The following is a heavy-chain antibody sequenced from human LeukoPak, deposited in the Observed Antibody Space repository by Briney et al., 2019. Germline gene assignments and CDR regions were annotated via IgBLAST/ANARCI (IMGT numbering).Heavy chain of an antibody. V-gene: IGHV3-53*01. CDR1: GFTVSSNY. J-gene: IGHJ6*02. CDR3: ASGPSYCSSTSCYSDYYYGMDV. D-gene: IGHD2-2*01. CDR2: IYSGGST. Sequence: GGSLRLSCAASGFTVSSNYMSWVRQAPGKGLEWVSVIYSGGSTYYADSVKGRFTISRDNSKNTLYLKMNSLRAEDTAVYYCASGPSYCSSTSCYSDYYYGMDVWGQGTTVTVSS.